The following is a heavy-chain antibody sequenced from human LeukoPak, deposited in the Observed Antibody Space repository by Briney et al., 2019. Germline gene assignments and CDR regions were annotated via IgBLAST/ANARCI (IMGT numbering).Heavy chain of an antibody. CDR1: GGSINNYY. Sequence: PSETLSLTCTVSGGSINNYYWSWIRQPAGKGLEWIGRIYTSGSTNYNPSLKSRVTMSVDTSKNQFSLNLNSVAAADTAVYYCARRNSWGQFDYWGQGTLVTVSS. V-gene: IGHV4-4*07. CDR3: ARRNSWGQFDY. D-gene: IGHD2/OR15-2a*01. J-gene: IGHJ4*02. CDR2: IYTSGST.